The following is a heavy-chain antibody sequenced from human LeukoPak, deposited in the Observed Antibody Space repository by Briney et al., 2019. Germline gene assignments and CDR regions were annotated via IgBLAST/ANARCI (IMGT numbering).Heavy chain of an antibody. J-gene: IGHJ5*02. V-gene: IGHV4-59*01. Sequence: SETLSLTCTVSGGSISSYYWSWIRQPPGKGLEWIGYIYYSGSTNYNPSLKSRVTISVDTSKNQFSLKLSSVTAADTAVYYCATSRGYSGYVENWIDPWGQGTLVTVSS. CDR2: IYYSGST. D-gene: IGHD5-12*01. CDR3: ATSRGYSGYVENWIDP. CDR1: GGSISSYY.